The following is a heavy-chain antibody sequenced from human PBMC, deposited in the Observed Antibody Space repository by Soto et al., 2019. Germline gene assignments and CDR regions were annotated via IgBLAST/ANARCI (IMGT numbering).Heavy chain of an antibody. J-gene: IGHJ4*02. Sequence: PGGSLSLPCAGPGFPFRSFWKDWVRQAPGKGLEWVANINPDGSEKHYVDSVRGRFPLPRDNARNSLYLQMSSLTADDSALYYCSRSIDSRGQGT. CDR2: INPDGSEK. CDR1: GFPFRSFW. CDR3: SRSIDS. V-gene: IGHV3-7*02.